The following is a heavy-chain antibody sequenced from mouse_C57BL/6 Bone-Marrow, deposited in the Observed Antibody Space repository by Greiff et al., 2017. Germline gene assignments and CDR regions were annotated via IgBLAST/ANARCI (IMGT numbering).Heavy chain of an antibody. V-gene: IGHV1-64*01. CDR3: ARSPFYYGSSYRYFDV. Sequence: QVQLKQPGAELVKPGASVKLSCKASGYTFTSYWMHWVKPRPGQGLEWIGMIHPNSGSTNYNEKFKSKATLTVDKSSSTAYMQLSSLTSEDSAVYYCARSPFYYGSSYRYFDVWGTGTTVTVSS. D-gene: IGHD1-1*01. J-gene: IGHJ1*03. CDR1: GYTFTSYW. CDR2: IHPNSGST.